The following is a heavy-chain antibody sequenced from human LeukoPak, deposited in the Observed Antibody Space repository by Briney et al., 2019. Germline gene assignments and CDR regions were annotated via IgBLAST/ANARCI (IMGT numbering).Heavy chain of an antibody. V-gene: IGHV4-39*01. J-gene: IGHJ6*03. CDR1: GGSISSSSYY. D-gene: IGHD6-13*01. CDR3: ASQTYSSSWYYYYYMDV. CDR2: IYYSGST. Sequence: PSETLSLTCTVSGGSISSSSYYWGWIRQPPGKGLEWIGSIYYSGSTYYNPSLKSRVTISVDTSKNQFSLKLSSVTAADTAVYYCASQTYSSSWYYYYYMDVWGKGTTVTISS.